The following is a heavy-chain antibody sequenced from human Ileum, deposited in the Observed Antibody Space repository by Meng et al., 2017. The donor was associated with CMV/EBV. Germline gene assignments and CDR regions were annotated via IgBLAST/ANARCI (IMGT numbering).Heavy chain of an antibody. CDR3: ARDGSYKLDY. V-gene: IGHV3-74*01. D-gene: IGHD3-10*01. CDR2: VTSAGRT. J-gene: IGHJ4*02. Sequence: GESLKISCAASGFTFSGSWMHWVRQVPGKGLVWVARVTSAGRTSYAGFVKGRFTISRDDATSTIYLQMNSLGAEDTAVYYCARDGSYKLDYWGQGTLVTVS. CDR1: GFTFSGSW.